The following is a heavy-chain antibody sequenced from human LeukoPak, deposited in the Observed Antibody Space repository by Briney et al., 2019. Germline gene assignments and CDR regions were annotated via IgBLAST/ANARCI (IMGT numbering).Heavy chain of an antibody. CDR3: AKGILRWSIYDASDI. CDR1: GFTFSSYG. J-gene: IGHJ3*02. D-gene: IGHD4-23*01. CDR2: IRYDGSNK. Sequence: GGSLRLSCAASGFTFSSYGMHWVRQAPGKGLEWVAFIRYDGSNKYYADSVKGRFTISRDNSKNTLYLQMNSLRAEDTAVYYCAKGILRWSIYDASDIWGQGTMVTVSS. V-gene: IGHV3-30*02.